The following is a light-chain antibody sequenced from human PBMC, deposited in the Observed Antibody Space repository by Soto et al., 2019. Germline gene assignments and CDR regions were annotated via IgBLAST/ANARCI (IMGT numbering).Light chain of an antibody. CDR3: AAWDDSLNAVV. J-gene: IGLJ2*01. CDR1: SSNIGSNT. V-gene: IGLV1-44*01. Sequence: QSVLTQPPSASGTPGQRVTISCSGSSSNIGSNTVNCYQQLPGTAPKLLIYNNNHRPSGVPDRFSASKSSTSASLATGGLQSEDEDDYYCAAWDDSLNAVVFGGGTKLTVL. CDR2: NNN.